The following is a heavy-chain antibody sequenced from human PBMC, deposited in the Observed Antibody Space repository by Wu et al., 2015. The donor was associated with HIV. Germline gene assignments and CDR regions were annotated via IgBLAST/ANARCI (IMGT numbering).Heavy chain of an antibody. CDR3: ARGNSGSYWGYFEY. CDR1: GYTFTGYY. J-gene: IGHJ4*02. CDR2: LNPNNGDT. D-gene: IGHD1-26*01. V-gene: IGHV1-2*02. Sequence: QVQLVQSGAEVKKTGASVKVSCKASGYTFTGYYMHWVRQAPGQGLEWMGWLNPNNGDTKYAQKFQGRVTMTRDTSISTTYMELSRLKSDDTAVYYCARGNSGSYWGYFEYWGQGTLVTVSS.